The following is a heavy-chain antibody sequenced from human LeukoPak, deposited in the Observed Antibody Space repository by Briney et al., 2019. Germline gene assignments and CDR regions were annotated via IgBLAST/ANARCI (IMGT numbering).Heavy chain of an antibody. V-gene: IGHV3-7*01. CDR3: ARGVPYDSWSGPHYSDY. J-gene: IGHJ4*02. CDR1: RFTLSTYW. D-gene: IGHD3-3*01. Sequence: GGSLRLSCAASRFTLSTYWMSWVRQAPGKGLEWVAHIKQDGSQEYYVDSVKGRFTISRDSAKNSLYLQMNSLRAEDTAVYYCARGVPYDSWSGPHYSDYWGQGTLVTASS. CDR2: IKQDGSQE.